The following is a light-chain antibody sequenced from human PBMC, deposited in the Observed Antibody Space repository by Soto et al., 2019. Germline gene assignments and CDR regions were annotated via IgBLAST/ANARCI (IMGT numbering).Light chain of an antibody. CDR2: HAS. CDR1: QSISNW. J-gene: IGKJ1*01. CDR3: QQYNSYS. Sequence: DIQMTQSPSTLPASVGDRVTITCRASQSISNWLAWYQQKTGTAPKLLIYHASTLESGVPSRFSGSGSGTEFTLTISSLQPDDFAPYYCQQYNSYSFGQGTKVEMK. V-gene: IGKV1-5*01.